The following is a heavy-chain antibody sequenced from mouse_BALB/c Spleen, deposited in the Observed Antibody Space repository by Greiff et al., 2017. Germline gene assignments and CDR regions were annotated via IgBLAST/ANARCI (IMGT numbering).Heavy chain of an antibody. D-gene: IGHD1-3*01. CDR2: ISYSGST. V-gene: IGHV3-2*02. J-gene: IGHJ1*01. CDR1: GYSITSDYA. Sequence: ESGPGLVKPSQSLSLTCTVTGYSITSDYAWNWIRQFPGNKLEWMGYISYSGSTSYNPSLKSRISITRDTSKNQFFLQLNSVTTEDTATYYCAISSPYFDVWGAGTTVTVSS. CDR3: AISSPYFDV.